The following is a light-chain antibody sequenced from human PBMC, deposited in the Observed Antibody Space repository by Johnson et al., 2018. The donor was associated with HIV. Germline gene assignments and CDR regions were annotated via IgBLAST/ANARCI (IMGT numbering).Light chain of an antibody. CDR3: GTWDSSLSAPL. J-gene: IGLJ1*01. CDR2: DNS. CDR1: RSNIGDNF. V-gene: IGLV1-51*01. Sequence: QSVLTQPPSVSAAPVQKVTISCSGNRSNIGDNFVSWYQHLPGTAPKLLVYDNSKRPSGIPDRFSATKSGTSATLGITGLQTGDEADYYCGTWDSSLSAPLCGTGTKVTVL.